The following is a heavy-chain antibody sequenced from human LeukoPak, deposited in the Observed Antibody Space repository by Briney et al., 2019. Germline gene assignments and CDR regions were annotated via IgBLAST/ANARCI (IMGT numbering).Heavy chain of an antibody. CDR1: SGSIRTSNYY. J-gene: IGHJ5*02. Sequence: LSETLSLTCTVSSGSIRTSNYYWGWIRQPPGIRLEWIANIYYSGDTYYNPSLRSRVTLSVDTSKNQFSLKLTSVTAADTAVYFCAATPVSDNVGFDPWGQGTLVTVSS. CDR2: IYYSGDT. D-gene: IGHD5/OR15-5a*01. CDR3: AATPVSDNVGFDP. V-gene: IGHV4-39*07.